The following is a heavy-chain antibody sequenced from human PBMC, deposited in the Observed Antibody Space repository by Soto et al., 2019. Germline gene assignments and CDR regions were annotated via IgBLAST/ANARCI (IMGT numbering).Heavy chain of an antibody. CDR2: IYYSGST. J-gene: IGHJ4*02. CDR3: ARRERGYDPNIDY. Sequence: QLQLQESGPGLVKPSETLSLTCSVSGGSISSSSYYWGWIRQPPGRGLEWIGGIYYSGSTFYNPSLKSRVTISIDTSRNQFSLKLNSVTATDTAVYYCARRERGYDPNIDYWGQGVLVAVSS. D-gene: IGHD5-12*01. V-gene: IGHV4-39*01. CDR1: GGSISSSSYY.